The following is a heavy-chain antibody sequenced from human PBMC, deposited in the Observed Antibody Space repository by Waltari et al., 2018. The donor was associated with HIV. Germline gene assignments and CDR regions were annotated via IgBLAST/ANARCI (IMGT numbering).Heavy chain of an antibody. V-gene: IGHV1-8*01. Sequence: QVQLVQSGAEVKKPGASVKVSCKASGYTFTSYDVNWVRQATGQGLEWMGWMNPNSGNTGDTQKFQGRVTMTRNTSISTAYRELSSRRSEDTAVYYCARGGKMTTVSDLDDWGQGTLVTVSS. CDR2: MNPNSGNT. D-gene: IGHD4-4*01. CDR3: ARGGKMTTVSDLDD. J-gene: IGHJ4*02. CDR1: GYTFTSYD.